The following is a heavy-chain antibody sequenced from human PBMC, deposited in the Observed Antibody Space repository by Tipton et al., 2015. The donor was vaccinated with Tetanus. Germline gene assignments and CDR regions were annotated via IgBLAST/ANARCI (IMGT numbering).Heavy chain of an antibody. J-gene: IGHJ5*02. Sequence: SLRLSCAASGFTFTRYAMAWVRQAPGKGLEWVSGISVRGSHTYYADPVKGRFSISRDNSKNTVYLQMNSLRDEDTAVYYCAKDPASRGWFDPWGQGTLVSVSS. CDR2: ISVRGSHT. CDR3: AKDPASRGWFDP. CDR1: GFTFTRYA. V-gene: IGHV3-23*01.